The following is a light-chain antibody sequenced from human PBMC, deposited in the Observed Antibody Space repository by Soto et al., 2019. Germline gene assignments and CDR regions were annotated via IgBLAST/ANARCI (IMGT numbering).Light chain of an antibody. CDR3: QQYNNWPPLT. Sequence: EIVLTQSPGTVSLSPGEDASLXXRASQSVDGNYLAWYQQKPGQATRLXXYGASTRAAGIPARFSGSGSGTEFTLTISSLQSEDFTVYYCQQYNNWPPLTFGGGTKVDI. V-gene: IGKV3-15*01. CDR2: GAS. CDR1: QSVDGNY. J-gene: IGKJ4*01.